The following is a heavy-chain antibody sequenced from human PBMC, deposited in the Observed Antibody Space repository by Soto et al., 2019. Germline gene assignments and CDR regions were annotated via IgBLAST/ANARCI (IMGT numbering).Heavy chain of an antibody. J-gene: IGHJ6*02. CDR2: ISHSGST. Sequence: SETLSLTCAVHGGSSGDYYWGWIRQPPGKGLEWIGEISHSGSTNYNAPLKSRVTISLDTSTNHFSLKLSSVTAADTAVYYCARGLRASFGVRLSYYYYGMNVWGQGTAVTVSS. CDR1: GGSSGDYY. CDR3: ARGLRASFGVRLSYYYYGMNV. V-gene: IGHV4-34*01. D-gene: IGHD3-10*01.